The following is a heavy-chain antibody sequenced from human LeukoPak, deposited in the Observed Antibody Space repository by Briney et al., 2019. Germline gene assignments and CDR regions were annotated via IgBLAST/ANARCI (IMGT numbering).Heavy chain of an antibody. CDR3: AREDYDFWSGYEYFFDY. CDR1: GFTFSSYW. J-gene: IGHJ4*02. Sequence: GGSLRLSCAASGFTFSSYWMHWVRQALGKGLVWVSRINSDGSSTSYADSVKGRFTISRDNAKNTLYLQMNSLRAEDTAVYYCAREDYDFWSGYEYFFDYWGQGTLVTVSS. V-gene: IGHV3-74*01. CDR2: INSDGSST. D-gene: IGHD3-3*01.